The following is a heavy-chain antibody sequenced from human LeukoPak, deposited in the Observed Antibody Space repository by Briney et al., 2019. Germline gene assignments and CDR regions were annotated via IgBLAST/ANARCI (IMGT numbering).Heavy chain of an antibody. CDR2: TYHSGST. CDR3: ARGGYYDSSGPPVTFDI. CDR1: GGSFTSSNW. Sequence: PSGTLSLTCTVSGGSFTSSNWWTWVRQPPGKGLEWIGETYHSGSTNYNPSLKSRVTISLDKSKNQLSLKLTSVTAADTAVYYCARGGYYDSSGPPVTFDIWGQGTMVTVSS. D-gene: IGHD3-22*01. J-gene: IGHJ3*02. V-gene: IGHV4-4*02.